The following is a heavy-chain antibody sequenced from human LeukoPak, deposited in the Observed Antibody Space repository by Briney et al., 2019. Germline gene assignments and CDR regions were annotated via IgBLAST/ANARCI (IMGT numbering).Heavy chain of an antibody. V-gene: IGHV3-23*01. CDR2: SIGHGGYR. Sequence: GGSLRLSCVASGLTLSNYDTTWVRQAPGKGLEYVSSIGHGGYRFYGGSVKGRFSISRDNSQTTVYLQMNSLRGEDTAIYFCAKKLPDASSYFDFWGQGILVTVSS. D-gene: IGHD6-6*01. J-gene: IGHJ4*02. CDR3: AKKLPDASSYFDF. CDR1: GLTLSNYD.